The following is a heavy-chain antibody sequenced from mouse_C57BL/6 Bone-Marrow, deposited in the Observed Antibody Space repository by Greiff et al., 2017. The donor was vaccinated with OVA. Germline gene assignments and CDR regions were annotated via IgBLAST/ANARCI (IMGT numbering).Heavy chain of an antibody. CDR3: ARGGITTDFDY. D-gene: IGHD1-1*01. CDR2: ISSGGSYT. J-gene: IGHJ2*01. CDR1: GFTFSSYG. V-gene: IGHV5-6*01. Sequence: EVMLVESGGDLVKPGGSLKLSCAASGFTFSSYGMSWVRQTPDKRLEWVATISSGGSYTYYPDSVKGRFTISRDNAKNTLYLQMSSLKSEDTAMYYCARGGITTDFDYWGQGTTLTVSS.